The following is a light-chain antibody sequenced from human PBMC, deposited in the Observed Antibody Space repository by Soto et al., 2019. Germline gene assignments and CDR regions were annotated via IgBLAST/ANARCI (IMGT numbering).Light chain of an antibody. J-gene: IGLJ1*01. CDR1: SSDVGGYNY. Sequence: VLTQPRSVSGSRGQSVTISCTGTSSDVGGYNYVSWYQQHPGKAPKLMIYDVSKRPSGVPDRFSGSKSGNTASLTISGLQAEDEADYYCCSYAGSYTYVFGTGTKVTVL. V-gene: IGLV2-11*01. CDR2: DVS. CDR3: CSYAGSYTYV.